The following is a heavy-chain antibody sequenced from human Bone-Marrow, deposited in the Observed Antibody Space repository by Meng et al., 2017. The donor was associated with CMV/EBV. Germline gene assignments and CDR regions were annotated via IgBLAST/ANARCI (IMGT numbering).Heavy chain of an antibody. CDR3: ARDGYDYSNYPLGYFDY. CDR1: GDSISTYY. CDR2: IYYSGGT. Sequence: GSLRLSCTVSGDSISTYYWSWIRQPPGKGLEWIGYIYYSGGTDYNPSLKSRVTIPVDTSKNQFSLKLSSVTAADTAVYYCARDGYDYSNYPLGYFDYSGQGTPVTVSS. J-gene: IGHJ4*02. V-gene: IGHV4-59*01. D-gene: IGHD4-11*01.